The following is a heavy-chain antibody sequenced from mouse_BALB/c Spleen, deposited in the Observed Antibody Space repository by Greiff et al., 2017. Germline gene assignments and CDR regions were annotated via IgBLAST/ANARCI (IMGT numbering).Heavy chain of an antibody. CDR2: ISTYYGDA. D-gene: IGHD2-1*01. CDR3: AREGGNYIWFAY. CDR1: GYTFTDYA. V-gene: IGHV1S137*01. Sequence: QVQLKESGAELVRPGVSVKISCKGSGYTFTDYAMHWVKQSHAKSLEWIGVISTYYGDASYNQKFKGKATMTVDKSSSTAYMELARMTSEDSAIYYCAREGGNYIWFAYWGQGTLVTVSA. J-gene: IGHJ3*01.